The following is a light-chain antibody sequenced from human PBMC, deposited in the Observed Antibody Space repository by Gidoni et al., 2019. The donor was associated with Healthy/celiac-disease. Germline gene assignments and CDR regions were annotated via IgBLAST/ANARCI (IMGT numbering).Light chain of an antibody. CDR2: DAS. V-gene: IGKV3-11*01. Sequence: EIVLTQSPPTLSLSPGERAHLSRRSSQSVNSYLAWYQQKPGQAPRLLIYDASNRATGIPARFRGSGSGTDFTLTISSLEPEDVAVYYCQQRNNWPQTFGQGTKVEIK. CDR3: QQRNNWPQT. CDR1: QSVNSY. J-gene: IGKJ1*01.